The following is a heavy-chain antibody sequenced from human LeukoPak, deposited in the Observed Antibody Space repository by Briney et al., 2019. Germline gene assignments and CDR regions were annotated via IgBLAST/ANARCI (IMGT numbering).Heavy chain of an antibody. CDR3: ARDLVGTIFGVVINYYYYMDV. CDR1: GFTFSSYG. CDR2: ISVSGGST. D-gene: IGHD3-3*01. V-gene: IGHV3-23*01. J-gene: IGHJ6*03. Sequence: GGTLRLSCAASGFTFSSYGMSWVRQAPGKGLEWVSGISVSGGSTYYADSVKGRFTISRDNSKNTLYLQMNSLRAEDTAVYYCARDLVGTIFGVVINYYYYMDVWGKGTTVTVSS.